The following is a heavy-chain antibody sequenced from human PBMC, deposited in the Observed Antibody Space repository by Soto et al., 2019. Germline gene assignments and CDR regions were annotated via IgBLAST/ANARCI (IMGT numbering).Heavy chain of an antibody. Sequence: QPGGSLRLSCAASGFTFSSYGMHWVRQAPGKGLEWVAVISYDGSNKYYADSVKGRFTISRDNSKNTLYLQMNSLRAEDTAVYYCAVDYYDSSGYYPGPFDYWGQGTLVTVSS. CDR2: ISYDGSNK. J-gene: IGHJ4*02. V-gene: IGHV3-30*03. CDR1: GFTFSSYG. CDR3: AVDYYDSSGYYPGPFDY. D-gene: IGHD3-22*01.